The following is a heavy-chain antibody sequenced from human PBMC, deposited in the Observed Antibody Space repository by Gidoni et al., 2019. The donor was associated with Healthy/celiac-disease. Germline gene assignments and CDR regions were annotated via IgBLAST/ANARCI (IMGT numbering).Heavy chain of an antibody. D-gene: IGHD1-26*01. CDR2: ISGSGDST. Sequence: EVQLLESGGHLVQPAGSLRLSCAASGFTFSSYAMNWVRQAPGKGLEWVSAISGSGDSTYNADSVKGRFTISRDNSKNTLYLQMNSLRAEDTAVYYCAKDLVGGSGGAFDIWGQGTMVTVSS. J-gene: IGHJ3*02. CDR1: GFTFSSYA. V-gene: IGHV3-23*01. CDR3: AKDLVGGSGGAFDI.